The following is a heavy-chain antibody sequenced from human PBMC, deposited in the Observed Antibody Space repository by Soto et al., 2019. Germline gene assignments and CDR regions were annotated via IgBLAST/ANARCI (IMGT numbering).Heavy chain of an antibody. J-gene: IGHJ5*02. V-gene: IGHV4-59*08. Sequence: PSETLSLTCTVSGGSISSYYWSWIRQPPGKGLEWIGYIYYSGSTNYNPSLKSRVTISTDTSKNQFSLNLSSVTAADAAVYYCARPRGISMVRVGWFDPWGQGIPVTVSS. CDR1: GGSISSYY. CDR2: IYYSGST. CDR3: ARPRGISMVRVGWFDP. D-gene: IGHD3-10*01.